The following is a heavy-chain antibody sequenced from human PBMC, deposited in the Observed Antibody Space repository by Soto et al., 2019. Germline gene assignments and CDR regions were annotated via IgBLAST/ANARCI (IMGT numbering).Heavy chain of an antibody. CDR3: ARDLRGIAAAGLFDY. CDR2: ISSSSSNT. Sequence: GGSLRLSCAASGCTFSDYYMSWIRQAQGKGLEWVSYISSSSSNTNYADSVKGRFIISRDNAKNSLYLQMNSLRAEDTAVYYCARDLRGIAAAGLFDYWGQGTLVTVSS. CDR1: GCTFSDYY. V-gene: IGHV3-11*05. D-gene: IGHD6-13*01. J-gene: IGHJ4*02.